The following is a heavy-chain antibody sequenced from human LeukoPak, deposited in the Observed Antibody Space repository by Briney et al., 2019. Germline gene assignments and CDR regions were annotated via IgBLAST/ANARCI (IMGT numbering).Heavy chain of an antibody. CDR3: ARENSNTGAFDI. CDR2: INSDGTTT. D-gene: IGHD6-13*01. CDR1: GFTFSSYS. V-gene: IGHV3-74*01. Sequence: PGGSLRLSCAASGFTFSSYSMNWVRQAPGKGLVWVSRINSDGTTTNYADSVKGRFTISRDNAKNSLYLQMNSLRAEDTAVYYCARENSNTGAFDIWGQGTMVTVSS. J-gene: IGHJ3*02.